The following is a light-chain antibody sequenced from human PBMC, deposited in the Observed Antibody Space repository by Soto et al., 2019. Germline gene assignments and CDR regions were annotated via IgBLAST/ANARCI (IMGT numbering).Light chain of an antibody. CDR3: QQYGSSPLT. V-gene: IGKV3-20*01. Sequence: EIVLTQSPGTLSLSPGERATLSCRASQSVSSNYLAWYQQKPGQAPRPLIYGASSRATGIPDRFSGSGSGTDFTLTISRLEPEDVAVCHCQQYGSSPLTFGGGTKVEIK. CDR1: QSVSSNY. J-gene: IGKJ4*01. CDR2: GAS.